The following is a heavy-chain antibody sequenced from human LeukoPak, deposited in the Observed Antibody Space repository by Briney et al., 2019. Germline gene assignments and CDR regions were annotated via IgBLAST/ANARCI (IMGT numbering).Heavy chain of an antibody. V-gene: IGHV3-7*03. CDR1: GFVFSGHW. Sequence: PGGSLRLSCAASGFVFSGHWMSWVRQAPGKGLEWVANINEDGSKKHYLDSVEGRFTISRDNAKNSLYLQMNSLRAEDTAVFYCASDRDFRLHYWGQGTLVTVSS. D-gene: IGHD2-21*02. CDR2: INEDGSKK. CDR3: ASDRDFRLHY. J-gene: IGHJ4*02.